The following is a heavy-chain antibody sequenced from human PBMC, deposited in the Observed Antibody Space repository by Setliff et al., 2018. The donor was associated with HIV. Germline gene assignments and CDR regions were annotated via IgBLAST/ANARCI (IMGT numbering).Heavy chain of an antibody. CDR1: GFTFSSYD. Sequence: GGSLRLSCAASGFTFSSYDMHWVRQATGRGLEWVSAIGTAGDTYYPGSVKGRFTISRDNAKNSLYLQMNSLRAEDTAVYYCARDPHPYGDYGDWYFDLWGRGTLVTVSS. J-gene: IGHJ2*01. V-gene: IGHV3-13*01. D-gene: IGHD4-17*01. CDR2: IGTAGDT. CDR3: ARDPHPYGDYGDWYFDL.